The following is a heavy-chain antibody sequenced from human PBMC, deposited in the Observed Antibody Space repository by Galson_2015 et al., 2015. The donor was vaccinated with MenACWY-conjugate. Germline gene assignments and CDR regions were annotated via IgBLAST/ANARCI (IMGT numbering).Heavy chain of an antibody. Sequence: QSGAEVKKPGASVKVSCKASGYTFTSYGISWVRQAPGQGLEWMGWISAYNGNTNYAQKLQGRVTMTTDTSTSTAYMELRSLRSDDTAVYYCARVAYCGGDCSGYYFDYWGQGTLVTVSS. CDR2: ISAYNGNT. D-gene: IGHD2-21*02. V-gene: IGHV1-18*04. CDR3: ARVAYCGGDCSGYYFDY. J-gene: IGHJ4*02. CDR1: GYTFTSYG.